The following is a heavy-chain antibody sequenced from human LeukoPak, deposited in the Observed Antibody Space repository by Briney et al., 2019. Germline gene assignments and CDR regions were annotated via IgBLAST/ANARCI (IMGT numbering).Heavy chain of an antibody. CDR1: GFSFSNHN. J-gene: IGHJ4*02. CDR3: ARAGGGTGIEPFDY. Sequence: PGGSLRLSCEASGFSFSNHNMNWVRQAPGKGLEWVAVISNDGSNNYHADSVKGRFTISRDNSKNTLYLQMNSLRVEDTTVYYCARAGGGTGIEPFDYWGQGTLVTVSS. CDR2: ISNDGSNN. D-gene: IGHD1-7*01. V-gene: IGHV3-30-3*01.